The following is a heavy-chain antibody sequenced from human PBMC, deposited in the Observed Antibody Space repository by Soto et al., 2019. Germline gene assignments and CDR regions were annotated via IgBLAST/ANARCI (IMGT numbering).Heavy chain of an antibody. Sequence: PGGSLRLSCAASGFTFGASALQWVRQASGKGLEWLGRIGSKGETYATAYAASVKGRFTISRDDSKNTAYLQMNSLESEDTAVYYCARDRGAVTGQYFDYWGQGA. CDR3: ARDRGAVTGQYFDY. D-gene: IGHD6-19*01. J-gene: IGHJ4*02. V-gene: IGHV3-73*01. CDR1: GFTFGASA. CDR2: IGSKGETYAT.